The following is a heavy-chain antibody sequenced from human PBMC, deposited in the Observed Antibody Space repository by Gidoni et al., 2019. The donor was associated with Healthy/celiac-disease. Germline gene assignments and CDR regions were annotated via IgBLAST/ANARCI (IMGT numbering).Heavy chain of an antibody. CDR3: ARGLVGAPGDCFDY. CDR2: IYYSGST. V-gene: IGHV4-39*01. D-gene: IGHD1-26*01. J-gene: IGHJ4*02. Sequence: QLQLQESGPGLVKPSETLSLTCTVSGGSIRSSSSYWGWIRQPPGKGLEWIGSIYYSGSTYYNPSLKSRVTISVDTSKNQFSLKLSSVTAADTAVYYCARGLVGAPGDCFDYWGQGTLVTVSS. CDR1: GGSIRSSSSY.